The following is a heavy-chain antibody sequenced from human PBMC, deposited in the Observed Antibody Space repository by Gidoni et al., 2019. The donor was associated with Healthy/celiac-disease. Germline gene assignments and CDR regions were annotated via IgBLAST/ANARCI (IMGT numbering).Heavy chain of an antibody. CDR3: AKGDPLAAGPFDY. V-gene: IGHV3-23*01. CDR1: GFPFSSYA. Sequence: EVQLLESGGGLVQPGGSLRLSCAASGFPFSSYASSWVRQAPGQGVVWVSAISGSGGSTYYADSVKGRFTISRDNSKNTLYLQMNSLRAEDTAVYYCAKGDPLAAGPFDYWGQGTLVTVSS. CDR2: ISGSGGST. J-gene: IGHJ4*02. D-gene: IGHD6-13*01.